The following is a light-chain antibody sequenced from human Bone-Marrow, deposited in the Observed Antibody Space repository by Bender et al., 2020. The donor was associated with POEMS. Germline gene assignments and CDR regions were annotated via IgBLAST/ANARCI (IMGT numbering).Light chain of an antibody. V-gene: IGLV2-23*01. CDR3: CSYAGNGMYV. Sequence: QSALTQPASVSGSPGQSITISCAGTSSDVGSYDLVSWYQQHPGKAPKLMIYEDSRRPSGVSNRFSGSKSANTASLTISGLQAEDEADYYCCSYAGNGMYVFGTGTKVTVL. CDR1: SSDVGSYDL. J-gene: IGLJ1*01. CDR2: EDS.